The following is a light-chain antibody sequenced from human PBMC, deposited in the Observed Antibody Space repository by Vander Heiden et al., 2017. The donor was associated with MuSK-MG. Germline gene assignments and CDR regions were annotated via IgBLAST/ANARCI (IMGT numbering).Light chain of an antibody. V-gene: IGLV2-14*03. CDR2: DVS. CDR1: SSNVGGYNN. J-gene: IGLJ2*01. CDR3: SSYTSSSTLVV. Sequence: QSALTQLAPVSGSPEQSITITCTESSSNVGGYNNSTGYQQHPGNAPKLIIYDVSNRPSGVSNRFSGSKSGNTATLTISGLQAEEAADYYCSSYTSSSTLVVFGGGTKLTVL.